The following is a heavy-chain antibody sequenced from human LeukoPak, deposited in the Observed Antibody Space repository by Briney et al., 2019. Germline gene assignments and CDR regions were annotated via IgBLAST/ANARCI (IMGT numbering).Heavy chain of an antibody. V-gene: IGHV4-59*01. J-gene: IGHJ4*02. Sequence: SETLSLNCTVSGGSISSYYWSWIRQPPGKGLEWIGYIYYSGSTNYNPSLKSRVTISVDTSKNQFSLKLSSVTAADTAVYYCARAITWGSYFDYWGQGTLVTVSS. CDR1: GGSISSYY. CDR2: IYYSGST. CDR3: ARAITWGSYFDY. D-gene: IGHD5-12*01.